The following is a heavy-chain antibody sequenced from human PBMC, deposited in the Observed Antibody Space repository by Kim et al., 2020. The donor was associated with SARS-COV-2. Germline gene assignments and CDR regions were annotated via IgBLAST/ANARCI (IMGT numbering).Heavy chain of an antibody. J-gene: IGHJ4*02. Sequence: YAQQIQGRVTLTTDKSTSTDYMELRSLRSDDTAVYYCARDLRTVGTTDFDYWGQGTLVNVSS. D-gene: IGHD1-26*01. CDR3: ARDLRTVGTTDFDY. V-gene: IGHV1-18*01.